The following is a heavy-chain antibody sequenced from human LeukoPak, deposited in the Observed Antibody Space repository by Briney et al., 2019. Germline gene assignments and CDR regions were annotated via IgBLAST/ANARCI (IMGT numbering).Heavy chain of an antibody. CDR3: ALDRDWSFDY. Sequence: GVSPRLSCGASGFSLSGYSKNWVRQAPGKALEWVAHIRGTSSAMNYAASVSGRLTIYRDNAKNALFLEMSSLRAEDTAVYYYALDRDWSFDYWGQGTLVTVSS. CDR1: GFSLSGYS. V-gene: IGHV3-48*04. J-gene: IGHJ4*02. D-gene: IGHD3-9*01. CDR2: IRGTSSAM.